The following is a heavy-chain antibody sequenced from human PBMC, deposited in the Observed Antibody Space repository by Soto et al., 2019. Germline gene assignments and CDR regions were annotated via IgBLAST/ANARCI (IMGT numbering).Heavy chain of an antibody. CDR1: GFTFSSYA. CDR3: ARGDIVLVPAAIFGHFDY. CDR2: ISYDGSNK. Sequence: QVQLVESGGGVVQPGRSLRLSCAASGFTFSSYAMHWVRQAPGKGLEWVAVISYDGSNKYYADSVKGRFTISRDNSTNTLYLQMNSLRADDTAVYYCARGDIVLVPAAIFGHFDYWGQGTLVTVSS. V-gene: IGHV3-30-3*01. D-gene: IGHD2-2*01. J-gene: IGHJ4*02.